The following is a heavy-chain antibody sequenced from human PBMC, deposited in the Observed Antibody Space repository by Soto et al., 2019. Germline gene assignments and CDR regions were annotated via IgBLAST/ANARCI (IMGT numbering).Heavy chain of an antibody. V-gene: IGHV5-51*01. J-gene: IGHJ3*02. CDR2: IYPADSDT. CDR1: GYSFSSYW. CDR3: ARPRHYGTSDAFDI. Sequence: LKISCRGSGYSFSSYWIGWVRQMPGKGLEWMGIIYPADSDTRYRPSLQGQITISADKSISTAYLQWSSLKASDTAMYYCARPRHYGTSDAFDIWGQGTMVTVSS. D-gene: IGHD3-10*01.